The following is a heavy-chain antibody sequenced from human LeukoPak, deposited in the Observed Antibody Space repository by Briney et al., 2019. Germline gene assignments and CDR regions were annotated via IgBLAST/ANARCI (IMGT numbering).Heavy chain of an antibody. CDR3: ARSARITIFGVVTRPYHFDY. CDR1: GGSISSGGYY. J-gene: IGHJ4*02. Sequence: PSETLSLTCTVSGGSISSGGYYWSWIRQHPGKGLEWIGYIYYSGSTYYNPSLKSRVTISVDTSKNQFSLKLSSVTAADTAVYYCARSARITIFGVVTRPYHFDYWGQGTLVTVSS. CDR2: IYYSGST. D-gene: IGHD3-3*01. V-gene: IGHV4-31*03.